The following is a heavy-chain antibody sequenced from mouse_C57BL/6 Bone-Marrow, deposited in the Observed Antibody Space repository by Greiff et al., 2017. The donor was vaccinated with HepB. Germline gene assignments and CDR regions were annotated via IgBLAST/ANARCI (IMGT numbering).Heavy chain of an antibody. CDR3: TRVVYDGYYNYFDY. CDR2: ISSGGDYI. CDR1: GFTFSSYA. Sequence: EVQVVESGGGLVKPGGSLKLSCAASGFTFSSYAMSWVRQTPEKRLEWVAYISSGGDYIYYADTVKGRFTISRDNAMNTLYLQMSSLKSEDTAMYYCTRVVYDGYYNYFDYWGQGTTLTVSS. V-gene: IGHV5-9-1*02. J-gene: IGHJ2*01. D-gene: IGHD2-3*01.